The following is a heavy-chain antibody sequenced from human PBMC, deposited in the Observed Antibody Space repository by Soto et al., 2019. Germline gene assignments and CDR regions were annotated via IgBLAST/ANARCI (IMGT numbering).Heavy chain of an antibody. CDR1: GGTFSSYT. J-gene: IGHJ4*02. V-gene: IGHV1-69*02. Sequence: QVQLVQSGAEVKKPGSSVKVSCKASGGTFSSYTISWVRQAPGQGLEWMGRIIPILGIANYAQKFQGRVTITADESTSTAYMELSSLRSEDTAVYYCASTNGRDILTGYRDYWGQGTLVTVSS. CDR3: ASTNGRDILTGYRDY. D-gene: IGHD3-9*01. CDR2: IIPILGIA.